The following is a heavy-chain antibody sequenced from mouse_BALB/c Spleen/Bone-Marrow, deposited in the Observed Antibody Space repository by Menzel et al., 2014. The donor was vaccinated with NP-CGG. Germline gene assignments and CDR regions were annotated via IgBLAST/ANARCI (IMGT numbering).Heavy chain of an antibody. Sequence: EVQVVESGGDLVKPGGSLKLSCAASGFTFSSYGFFWVRQTPDERLEWVATISNGGTFTYYPDSVKGRFTISRDNAKNTLYLQMSSLKSEDTAMYYCSRRQSGNYAMDYWGQGTSVTVSS. CDR1: GFTFSSYG. J-gene: IGHJ4*01. CDR3: SRRQSGNYAMDY. CDR2: ISNGGTFT. V-gene: IGHV5-6*01.